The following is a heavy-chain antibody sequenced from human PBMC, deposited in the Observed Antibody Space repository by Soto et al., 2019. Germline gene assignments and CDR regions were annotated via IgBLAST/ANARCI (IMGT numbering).Heavy chain of an antibody. D-gene: IGHD3-9*01. J-gene: IGHJ4*02. V-gene: IGHV3-23*01. CDR2: ISGSGGST. CDR1: GFTFSSYA. CDR3: AKDLHILTGYLRYYFDY. Sequence: GGSLRLSCAASGFTFSSYAMSWVRQAPGKGLEWVSAISGSGGSTYYADSVKGRFTISRDNSKNTLYLQMNSLRAEDTAVYYCAKDLHILTGYLRYYFDYWGQGTLVTVSS.